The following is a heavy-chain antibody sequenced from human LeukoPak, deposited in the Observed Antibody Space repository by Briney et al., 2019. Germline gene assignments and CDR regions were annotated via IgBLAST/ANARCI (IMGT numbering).Heavy chain of an antibody. CDR2: INADGSVT. D-gene: IGHD6-13*01. J-gene: IGHJ4*02. V-gene: IGHV3-74*01. CDR1: GFDFSNYW. CDR3: AREGASSSFGY. Sequence: GGSLRLSCAGSGFDFSNYWMHWVRQVPGKGLMWVSVINADGSVTTFADSVKGRFTISRDNSKNTLYLQMNSLRAEDTAVYYCAREGASSSFGYWGQGTLVTVSS.